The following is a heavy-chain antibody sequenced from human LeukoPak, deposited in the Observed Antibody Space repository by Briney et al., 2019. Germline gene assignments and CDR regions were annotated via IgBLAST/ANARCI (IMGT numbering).Heavy chain of an antibody. CDR1: GGSFSGYY. CDR2: IYYSGST. CDR3: ARDWGDGYKGYYYYYMDV. J-gene: IGHJ6*03. Sequence: PSETLSLTCAVYGGSFSGYYWSWIRQPPGKGLEWIGSIYYSGSTYYNPSLKSRVTISVDTSKNQFSLKLSSVTAADTAVYYCARDWGDGYKGYYYYYMDVWGKGTTVTVSS. V-gene: IGHV4-34*01. D-gene: IGHD5-24*01.